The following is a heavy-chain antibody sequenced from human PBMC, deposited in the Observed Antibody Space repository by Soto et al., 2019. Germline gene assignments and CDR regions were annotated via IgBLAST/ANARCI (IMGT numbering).Heavy chain of an antibody. Sequence: QVQLQQWGAGLLRPSETLSLTCAVYGGSFSGHYWSWIRQPPGKGLEWIGEINHSGSSNYNPSLKSRVTISVETSKNQCSPSVYSVTAADTAVYYCARGMRGWFGERTNVFDYWGHGNLVIVSS. CDR3: ARGMRGWFGERTNVFDY. D-gene: IGHD3-10*01. CDR1: GGSFSGHY. CDR2: INHSGSS. J-gene: IGHJ4*01. V-gene: IGHV4-34*01.